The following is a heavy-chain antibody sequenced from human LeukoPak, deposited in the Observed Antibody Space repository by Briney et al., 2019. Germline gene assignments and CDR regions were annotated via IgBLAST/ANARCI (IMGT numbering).Heavy chain of an antibody. V-gene: IGHV1-2*02. CDR3: ARVGGRDGYNPSPFVI. Sequence: ASVKVSCKASGYTFTGYYMHWVRQAAGQGLEWMGWINPNSGGTNYAQKFQGRVTMTRDTSISTAYMELSRLRSDDTAVYYCARVGGRDGYNPSPFVIWGQGTMVTVSS. CDR1: GYTFTGYY. D-gene: IGHD5-24*01. J-gene: IGHJ3*02. CDR2: INPNSGGT.